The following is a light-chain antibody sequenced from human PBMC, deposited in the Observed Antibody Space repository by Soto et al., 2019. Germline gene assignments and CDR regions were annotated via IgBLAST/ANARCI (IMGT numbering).Light chain of an antibody. V-gene: IGKV1-5*01. CDR3: QQYNSYSWT. CDR2: DAS. J-gene: IGKJ1*01. CDR1: QSISSW. Sequence: DIEMTQSPSTLSAYVGDRVTITCRASQSISSWLAWYQQKPGKAPKLLIYDASSLESGVPSRFSGSGSGTKFTLTISSLQPDDFATYYCQQYNSYSWTFGQGTKVDIK.